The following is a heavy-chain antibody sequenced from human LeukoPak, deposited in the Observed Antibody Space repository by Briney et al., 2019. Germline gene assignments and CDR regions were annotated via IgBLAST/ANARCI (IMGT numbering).Heavy chain of an antibody. CDR1: GFTFSSYS. CDR2: ISRSSTYI. CDR3: ARVDYYGSGSLDY. D-gene: IGHD3-10*01. Sequence: GGSLRLSCAASGFTFSSYSMNWVRQAPGKGLEWVSSISRSSTYIYYADSVKGRFTISRDNAKNSLYLQMNSLRAEDTAVYYCARVDYYGSGSLDYWGQGTLVTVSS. V-gene: IGHV3-21*01. J-gene: IGHJ4*02.